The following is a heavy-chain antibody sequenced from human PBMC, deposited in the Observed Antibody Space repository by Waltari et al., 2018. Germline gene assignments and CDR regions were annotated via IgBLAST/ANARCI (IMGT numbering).Heavy chain of an antibody. CDR2: ISWNSGSI. V-gene: IGHV3-9*03. D-gene: IGHD3-16*01. J-gene: IGHJ4*02. CDR1: GFTFDDYA. CDR3: AEDINSLGVRGFDY. Sequence: EVQLVESGGGLVQPGRSLRLSCAASGFTFDDYAMHWVRQAPGKGLEWVSGISWNSGSIGYADSVKGRFTISRDNAKNSLYLQMNSLRAEDMALYYCAEDINSLGVRGFDYWGQGTLVTVSS.